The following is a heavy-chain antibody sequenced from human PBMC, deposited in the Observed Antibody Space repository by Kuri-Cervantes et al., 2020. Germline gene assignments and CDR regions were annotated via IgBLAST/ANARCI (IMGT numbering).Heavy chain of an antibody. D-gene: IGHD6-19*01. CDR3: ASDSGWDRD. CDR2: ISSSGSTI. Sequence: GESLKISCAVSGFPVSSDYMTWVRQAPGKGLEWVSYISSSGSTIYYADSVKGRFTISRDNAKNPLYLQMNSLRAEDTAVYYCASDSGWDRDWGQGTLVTVSS. CDR1: GFPVSSDY. J-gene: IGHJ4*02. V-gene: IGHV3-11*01.